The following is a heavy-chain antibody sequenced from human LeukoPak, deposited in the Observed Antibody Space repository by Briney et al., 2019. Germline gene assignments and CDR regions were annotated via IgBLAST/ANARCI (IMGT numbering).Heavy chain of an antibody. D-gene: IGHD6-6*01. J-gene: IGHJ3*02. CDR2: ISSSGSMI. V-gene: IGHV3-11*01. CDR3: AKGEAARGAFDI. Sequence: GGSLRLSCAASGFTFSDYYMSWIRQAPGKGLEWVSYISSSGSMIYYADSVKGRFTISRDNSKNTLYLQMNSLRAEDTAVYYCAKGEAARGAFDIWGQGTMVTVSS. CDR1: GFTFSDYY.